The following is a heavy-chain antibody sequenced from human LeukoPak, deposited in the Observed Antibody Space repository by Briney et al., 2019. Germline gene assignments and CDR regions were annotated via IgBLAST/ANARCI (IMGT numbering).Heavy chain of an antibody. J-gene: IGHJ5*02. V-gene: IGHV3-30*02. D-gene: IGHD4-23*01. CDR2: IRYDGSNK. Sequence: GGSLRLSCAASGFTFSSYGMHWVRQAPGKGLEWMAFIRYDGSNKYYADSVKGRFTISRDNSKNTLYLQMNSLRAEDTAVYYCAKFNGGNSDGWFDPWGQGTLVTVSS. CDR1: GFTFSSYG. CDR3: AKFNGGNSDGWFDP.